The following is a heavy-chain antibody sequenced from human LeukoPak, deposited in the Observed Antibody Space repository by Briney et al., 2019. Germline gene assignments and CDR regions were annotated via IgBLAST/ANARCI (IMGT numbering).Heavy chain of an antibody. CDR1: GFTFDDYG. J-gene: IGHJ3*02. D-gene: IGHD3-3*01. CDR2: INWNGGST. Sequence: GGSLRLSCAASGFTFDDYGMSWVRQAPGKGLEWVSGINWNGGSTGYADSVKGRFTISRDNAKNSPYLQMNSLRAEDTALYHCARALYYDFWSGSPDDAFDIWGQGTMVTVSS. V-gene: IGHV3-20*01. CDR3: ARALYYDFWSGSPDDAFDI.